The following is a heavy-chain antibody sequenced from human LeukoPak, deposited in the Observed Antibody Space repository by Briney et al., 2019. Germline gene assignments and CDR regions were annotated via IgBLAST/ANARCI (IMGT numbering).Heavy chain of an antibody. J-gene: IGHJ4*02. CDR2: ISGSGDRT. CDR1: GFAFSSYD. CDR3: AKYRDGSQPRY. V-gene: IGHV3-23*01. D-gene: IGHD5-24*01. Sequence: GGSLRLSCAASGFAFSSYDMSWVRQAPGKGLEWVSAISGSGDRTFYRDSVKGRFTISRDNSKNTLYLQMYSLGAEDTALYYCAKYRDGSQPRYWGQGTLVTVSS.